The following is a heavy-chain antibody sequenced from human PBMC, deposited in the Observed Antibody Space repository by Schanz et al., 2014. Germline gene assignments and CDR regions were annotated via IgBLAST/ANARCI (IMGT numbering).Heavy chain of an antibody. CDR2: ISYDGSFE. Sequence: QVQLVESGGGVVQPGRSLRLSCGASGFTFSDYGTHWVRQAPGKGLEWVAFISYDGSFEDYLDSVKCRFTISRDNSKTTLYLQMSSLRGEDTAVYYCAKDLEPQCGGDCPLTWGQGTLVTVSS. CDR3: AKDLEPQCGGDCPLT. D-gene: IGHD2-21*02. CDR1: GFTFSDYG. J-gene: IGHJ4*02. V-gene: IGHV3-30*18.